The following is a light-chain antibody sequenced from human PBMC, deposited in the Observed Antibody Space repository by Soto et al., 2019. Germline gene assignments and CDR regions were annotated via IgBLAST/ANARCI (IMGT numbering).Light chain of an antibody. CDR2: GAS. CDR1: QSVGSSY. J-gene: IGKJ5*01. Sequence: EIVLTQSPGTLSLSTGERATLSCRASQSVGSSYLAWYQQKPGQAPRLLIYGASNRATGIPARFSGSGSGTDFTLTISSLQPEDFATYYCQQSYSTLSITFGQGTRLEIK. CDR3: QQSYSTLSIT. V-gene: IGKV3-20*01.